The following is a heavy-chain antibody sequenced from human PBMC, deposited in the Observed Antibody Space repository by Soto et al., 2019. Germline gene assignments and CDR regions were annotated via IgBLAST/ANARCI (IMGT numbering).Heavy chain of an antibody. CDR2: IYYSGST. V-gene: IGHV4-59*01. D-gene: IGHD2-2*01. CDR3: ARAIDRDRDQLLSVWFDP. J-gene: IGHJ5*02. CDR1: GGSISSYY. Sequence: SETLSLTCTVSGGSISSYYWSWIRQPPGKGLEWIGYIYYSGSTNYNPSLKSRVTISVDTFKNQFSLKLSSVTAADTAVYYCARAIDRDRDQLLSVWFDPWGQGTLVTVSS.